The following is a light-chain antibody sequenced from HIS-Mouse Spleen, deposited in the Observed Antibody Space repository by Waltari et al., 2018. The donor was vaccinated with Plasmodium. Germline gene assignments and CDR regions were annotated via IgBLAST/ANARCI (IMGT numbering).Light chain of an antibody. CDR1: QSISSY. CDR2: AAS. Sequence: LQMTQSPSSLSASLEDRVTITCRASQSISSYLNWYQQKPGKAPKLLIYAASSLQSGVPSRFSGSGSGTDFTLTISSLQPEDFATYYCQQSYSTCTFGQGTTVEIK. V-gene: IGKV1-39*01. J-gene: IGKJ1*01. CDR3: QQSYSTCT.